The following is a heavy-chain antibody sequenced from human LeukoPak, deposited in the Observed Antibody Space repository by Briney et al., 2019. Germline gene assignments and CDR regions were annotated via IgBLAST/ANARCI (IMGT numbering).Heavy chain of an antibody. J-gene: IGHJ6*03. Sequence: SVKVSCKASGGTFSSYAISWVRQAPGQGLEWMGGIIPIFGTASYAQKFQGRVTITADESTSTAYMELSSLRSEDTAVYYCARDPELRFLESPDRYYYMDVWGKGTTVTVSS. CDR3: ARDPELRFLESPDRYYYMDV. D-gene: IGHD3-3*01. CDR1: GGTFSSYA. V-gene: IGHV1-69*13. CDR2: IIPIFGTA.